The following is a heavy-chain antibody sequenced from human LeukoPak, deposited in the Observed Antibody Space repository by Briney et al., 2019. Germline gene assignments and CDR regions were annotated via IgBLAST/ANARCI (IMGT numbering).Heavy chain of an antibody. J-gene: IGHJ4*02. Sequence: GGSLRLSCAASGFTFGSCWMNWVRHVPGRGLDWVANIKPDGSAQYYAASVKGRFTVSRDNAKNSVYLQMNSLRVEDTAVYYCARANNSSWHNWGQGTLVTVSA. CDR1: GFTFGSCW. CDR2: IKPDGSAQ. CDR3: ARANNSSWHN. D-gene: IGHD6-13*01. V-gene: IGHV3-7*01.